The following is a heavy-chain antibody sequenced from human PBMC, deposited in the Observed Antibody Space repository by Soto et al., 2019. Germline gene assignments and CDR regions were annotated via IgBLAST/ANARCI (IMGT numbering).Heavy chain of an antibody. Sequence: PGGSLRLSCAASGLNFSSHGMHWVRQAPGKGLEWVAVIPYDGNDKYYADSVKGRFTISRDNSKNTLYLHMSSLRAEDTAVYYCAKGYSSSWNYFDYWGQGTVVTVSS. CDR1: GLNFSSHG. CDR2: IPYDGNDK. D-gene: IGHD6-13*01. J-gene: IGHJ4*02. CDR3: AKGYSSSWNYFDY. V-gene: IGHV3-30*18.